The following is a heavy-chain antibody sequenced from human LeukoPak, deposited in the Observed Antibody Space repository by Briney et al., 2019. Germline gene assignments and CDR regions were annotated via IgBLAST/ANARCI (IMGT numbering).Heavy chain of an antibody. CDR2: ISWNSDTR. J-gene: IGHJ4*02. D-gene: IGHD6-19*01. Sequence: GGSLRLSCAVSGFTFDDYAMHWVRQVPGKGLEWVAGISWNSDTRGYVDSVKGRFTISRDNARNSLYLQMNSLRAEDTALYYCAKDRRSSGWYFGFDYWGQGTLVTVSS. CDR1: GFTFDDYA. CDR3: AKDRRSSGWYFGFDY. V-gene: IGHV3-9*01.